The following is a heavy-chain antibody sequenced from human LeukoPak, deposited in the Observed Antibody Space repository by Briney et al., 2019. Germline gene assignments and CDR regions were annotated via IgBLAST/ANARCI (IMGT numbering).Heavy chain of an antibody. CDR3: ARRARYSSGPIDY. CDR1: GYIFTTYW. V-gene: IGHV5-51*01. D-gene: IGHD6-19*01. J-gene: IGHJ4*02. CDR2: VYPVDYRT. Sequence: GESLKISCEASGYIFTTYWIGWVRQKPGEGLEWMGIVYPVDYRTKYSPSFQGQVTISADRSINTGYLQWSSLKASDTAMYYCARRARYSSGPIDYWGQGTLVTVSS.